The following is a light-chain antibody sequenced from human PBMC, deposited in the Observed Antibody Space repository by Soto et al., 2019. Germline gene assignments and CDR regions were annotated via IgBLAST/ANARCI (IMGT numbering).Light chain of an antibody. V-gene: IGKV3-11*01. J-gene: IGKJ4*01. CDR2: DAS. CDR1: QSVSSY. Sequence: PLSMSADVRGTRTSRASQSVSSYLAWYQQKPGQAPRLLIYDASNRATGIPARFSGSGSETDFTLTISSLEPEDFAVYYCQQRSNWLTFGGGTKVDI. CDR3: QQRSNWLT.